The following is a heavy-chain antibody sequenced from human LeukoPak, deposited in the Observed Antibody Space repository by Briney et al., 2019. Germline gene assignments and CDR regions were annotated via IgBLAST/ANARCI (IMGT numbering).Heavy chain of an antibody. CDR2: TYYRPTWYN. CDR1: GDSVSINSVT. D-gene: IGHD2-2*01. Sequence: SQTLSLTSAISGDSVSINSVTWNWVRQSPSRGREWLGRTYYRPTWYNDYAVSVRGRITVNPDTSKNPFSLPLNSVTPEDTAVYYCARRLTQYDCFDPWGQGILVTVSS. CDR3: ARRLTQYDCFDP. V-gene: IGHV6-1*01. J-gene: IGHJ5*02.